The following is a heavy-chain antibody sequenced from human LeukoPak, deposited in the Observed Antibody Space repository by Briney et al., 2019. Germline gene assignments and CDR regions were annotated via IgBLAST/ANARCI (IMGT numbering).Heavy chain of an antibody. V-gene: IGHV3-30*02. D-gene: IGHD2-2*03. CDR1: GFTFSSYA. J-gene: IGHJ4*02. Sequence: GGSLRLSCAASGFTFSSYAMHWVRQAPGKGLQWVAFIRYDGGNKDYADSVKGRFTISRDNSKSTLFLQMNSLRAEDTAVYYCAKDNGYCTSASCYNSYFDYWGQGTLATVSS. CDR3: AKDNGYCTSASCYNSYFDY. CDR2: IRYDGGNK.